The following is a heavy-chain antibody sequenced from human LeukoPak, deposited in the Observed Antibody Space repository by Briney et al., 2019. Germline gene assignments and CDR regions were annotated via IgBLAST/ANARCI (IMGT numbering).Heavy chain of an antibody. J-gene: IGHJ6*03. CDR3: ARGGAAADYYYYYYMDV. D-gene: IGHD6-13*01. CDR1: GYTFTSYD. Sequence: GASVKVSCMASGYTFTSYDINWVRQATGQGLEWMGWMNPNSGNTGYAQKFQGRVTMTRNTSISTAYMELSSLRSEDTAVYYCARGGAAADYYYYYYMDVWGKGTTVTVSS. V-gene: IGHV1-8*01. CDR2: MNPNSGNT.